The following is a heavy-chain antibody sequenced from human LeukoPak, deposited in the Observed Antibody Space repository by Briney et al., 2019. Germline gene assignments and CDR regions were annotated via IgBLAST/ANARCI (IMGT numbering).Heavy chain of an antibody. J-gene: IGHJ3*02. CDR3: ARYPVEAARVEAFDI. CDR1: GYTFTGYY. D-gene: IGHD1-1*01. V-gene: IGHV1-2*02. CDR2: INPNSGGT. Sequence: ASVKVSCKASGYTFTGYYIHWMRQAPGQGLEWMAWINPNSGGTHYAQKFQGRVTMTRDTSISAAHMELSRLRSYDTAVYYCARYPVEAARVEAFDIWGQGTMVTVSS.